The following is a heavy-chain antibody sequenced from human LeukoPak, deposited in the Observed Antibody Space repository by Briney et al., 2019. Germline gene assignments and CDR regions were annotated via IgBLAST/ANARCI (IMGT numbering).Heavy chain of an antibody. J-gene: IGHJ3*02. V-gene: IGHV3-23*01. CDR3: AKDPNGDYIGTFDI. Sequence: GGSLRLSCATSQFKFNNYGMTWVRQAPGKGLEWVSSITGSGGGTQYADSVQGRFTISRDNSKNTLYLQMNSLRAEDTAVYYCAKDPNGDYIGTFDIWGQGTMVTVSS. D-gene: IGHD4-17*01. CDR1: QFKFNNYG. CDR2: ITGSGGGT.